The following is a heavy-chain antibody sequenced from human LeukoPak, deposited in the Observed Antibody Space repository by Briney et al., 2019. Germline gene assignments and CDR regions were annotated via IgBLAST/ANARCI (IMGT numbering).Heavy chain of an antibody. CDR1: RFTFSSYA. CDR2: ISGSGGST. Sequence: PGGSLRLSCAASRFTFSSYAMSWVRQAPGKGLEWVSAISGSGGSTYYADSVKGRFTISRDNSKNTLYLQMNSLRAEDTAVYYCAKDGTYDSQGPYYFDYWGQGTLVTVSS. J-gene: IGHJ4*02. CDR3: AKDGTYDSQGPYYFDY. V-gene: IGHV3-23*01. D-gene: IGHD3-3*01.